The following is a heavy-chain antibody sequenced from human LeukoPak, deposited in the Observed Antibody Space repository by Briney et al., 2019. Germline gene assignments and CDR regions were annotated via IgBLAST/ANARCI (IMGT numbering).Heavy chain of an antibody. CDR2: INPSGGST. CDR3: ARNQGYCSSTSCYMGWFDP. Sequence: ASAKVSCKASGHTFTSYYMHWVRQAPGQGLEWMGIINPSGGSTSYAQKFQGRVTMTRDTSTSTVYMELSSLRSEDTAVYYCARNQGYCSSTSCYMGWFDPWGQGTLVTVSS. D-gene: IGHD2-2*02. CDR1: GHTFTSYY. V-gene: IGHV1-46*01. J-gene: IGHJ5*02.